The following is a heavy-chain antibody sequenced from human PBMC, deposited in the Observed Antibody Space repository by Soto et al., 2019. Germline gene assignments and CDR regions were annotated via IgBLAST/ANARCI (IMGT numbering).Heavy chain of an antibody. CDR1: GFAFSDYA. V-gene: IGHV3-23*01. D-gene: IGHD6-6*01. CDR3: AKEAARSFDY. CDR2: ISGSGGST. Sequence: PGGSLRLSCGASGFAFSDYAMSWVRQAPGKGLEWVSAISGSGGSTYYADSVKGRFTISRDNSKNTLYLQLNSLRAEDTAVYYCAKEAARSFDYWGQGTLVTVSS. J-gene: IGHJ4*02.